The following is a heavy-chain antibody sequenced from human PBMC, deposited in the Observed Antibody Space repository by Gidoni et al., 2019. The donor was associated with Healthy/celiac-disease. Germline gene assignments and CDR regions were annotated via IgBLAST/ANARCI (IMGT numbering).Heavy chain of an antibody. CDR1: GYSFTSYW. V-gene: IGHV5-10-1*03. D-gene: IGHD2-21*02. CDR2: IDPRYSYT. Sequence: EVQLVQSGAEVQKPGESLRLSCKGSGYSFTSYWISWVRQMPGKGLEWMGRIDPRYSYTNYSPSFQGHVTISADKSISTAYLQWSSLKASDTAMYYCARRAVVTPLEAFDIWGQGTMVTVSS. CDR3: ARRAVVTPLEAFDI. J-gene: IGHJ3*02.